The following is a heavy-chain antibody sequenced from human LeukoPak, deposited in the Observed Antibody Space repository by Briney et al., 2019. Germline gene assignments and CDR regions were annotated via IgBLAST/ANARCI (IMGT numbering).Heavy chain of an antibody. V-gene: IGHV4-39*01. Sequence: PSETLSLTCTVSGGSISSSSYYWGWIRQPPGKGLEWIGSIYYTGSTYYNPSLKSRVTISVDTSKNQFSLELSSVTAADTAVYYCESLISYYYDSSGYLDAFDIWGQGTMVTVSS. J-gene: IGHJ3*02. CDR3: ESLISYYYDSSGYLDAFDI. D-gene: IGHD3-22*01. CDR2: IYYTGST. CDR1: GGSISSSSYY.